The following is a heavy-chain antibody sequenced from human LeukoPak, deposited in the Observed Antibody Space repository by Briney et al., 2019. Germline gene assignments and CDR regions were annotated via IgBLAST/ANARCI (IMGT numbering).Heavy chain of an antibody. V-gene: IGHV7-4-1*02. CDR1: GYTFTSYA. Sequence: ASVTVSCKASGYTFTSYAMNWVRQAPGQGLEWMGWINTNTGNSTYAQGFTGRFVFSLDTSVSTAYLQISSLKAEDTAVYYCARDLGSSGWYFWFDPWGQGTLVTVSS. CDR2: INTNTGNS. D-gene: IGHD6-19*01. CDR3: ARDLGSSGWYFWFDP. J-gene: IGHJ5*02.